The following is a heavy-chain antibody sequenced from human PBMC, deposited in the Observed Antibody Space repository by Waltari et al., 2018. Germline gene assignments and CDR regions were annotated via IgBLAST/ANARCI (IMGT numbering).Heavy chain of an antibody. CDR3: ARDQLITIFGVTGDAFDI. CDR2: ISSSSSYI. D-gene: IGHD3-3*01. V-gene: IGHV3-21*01. Sequence: EVQLVESGGGLVKPGGSLRLSCAASGFTFSSYSMNWVRQAPGKGLEWVSSISSSSSYIYYADSVKGRFTISRDNANNSLYLQMNSRRAEDTAVYYCARDQLITIFGVTGDAFDIWGQGTMVTVSS. CDR1: GFTFSSYS. J-gene: IGHJ3*02.